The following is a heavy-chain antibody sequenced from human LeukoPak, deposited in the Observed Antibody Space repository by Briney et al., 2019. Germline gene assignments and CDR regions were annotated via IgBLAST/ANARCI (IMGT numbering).Heavy chain of an antibody. D-gene: IGHD6-13*01. Sequence: ASVRVSCKLSGNNIIDYYINWMRQAPGQGLEWMGWINPKNGGTKYAQTFQGWVTMTRDTSISTAYMELSRLRSDDTAVYFCASVIAASGTRNWYFDLWGRGTLVTVSS. J-gene: IGHJ2*01. CDR2: INPKNGGT. CDR3: ASVIAASGTRNWYFDL. CDR1: GNNIIDYY. V-gene: IGHV1-2*04.